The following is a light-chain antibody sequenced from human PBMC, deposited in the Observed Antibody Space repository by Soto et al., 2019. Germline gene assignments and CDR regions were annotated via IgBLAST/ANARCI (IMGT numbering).Light chain of an antibody. CDR1: QSVSSN. Sequence: EIVMTQSPATLSVSPGAPAPLSCRASQSVSSNVAWYQQKPGQAPSLLIYGASTRATDIPPRFSGSGSGTEFTLTISSLQSEDFAVYYCQQYNNWPRTFGQGTKVDI. J-gene: IGKJ1*01. CDR2: GAS. V-gene: IGKV3-15*01. CDR3: QQYNNWPRT.